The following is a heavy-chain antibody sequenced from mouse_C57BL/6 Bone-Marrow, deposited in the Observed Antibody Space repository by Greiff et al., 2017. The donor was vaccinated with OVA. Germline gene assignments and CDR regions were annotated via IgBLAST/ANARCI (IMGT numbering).Heavy chain of an antibody. D-gene: IGHD1-1*01. V-gene: IGHV5-6*01. J-gene: IGHJ2*01. CDR2: ISSGGSYT. Sequence: EVKLMESGGDLVKPGGSLKLSCAASGFTFSSYGMSWVRQTPDKRLEWVATISSGGSYTYYPDSVKGRFTISRDNAKNTLYLQMSSLKSEDTAMYYCARHGTPITTVVAWDYWGQGTTLTVSS. CDR3: ARHGTPITTVVAWDY. CDR1: GFTFSSYG.